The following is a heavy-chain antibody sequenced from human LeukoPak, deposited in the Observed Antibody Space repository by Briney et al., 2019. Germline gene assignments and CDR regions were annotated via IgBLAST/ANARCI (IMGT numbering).Heavy chain of an antibody. D-gene: IGHD3-22*01. CDR1: GFTFSTYW. CDR2: MRRDGNEI. J-gene: IGHJ6*02. V-gene: IGHV3-7*01. CDR3: ARVRYYYDSSGYYPAPQMGGMDV. Sequence: GGSLRLSCSASGFTFSTYWMSWVRQAPGKGLEWVANMRRDGNEIYYLDSVRGRFTISRDNAKNSLYLQMNSLRAEETAVYYCARVRYYYDSSGYYPAPQMGGMDVWGQGTTVTVSS.